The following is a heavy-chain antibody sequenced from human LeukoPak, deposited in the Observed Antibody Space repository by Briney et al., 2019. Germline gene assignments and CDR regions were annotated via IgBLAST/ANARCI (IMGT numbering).Heavy chain of an antibody. J-gene: IGHJ6*02. CDR2: ISTYNGNT. V-gene: IGHV1-18*01. CDR1: GYTFINYD. CDR3: ARGGGPPRTFRYNGLDV. Sequence: ASVKVSCKASGYTFINYDISWVRQAPGHGLEWMGWISTYNGNTNYALDLQGRVTMTTDRSTSTAYMEVRSLRSDDTAVYYCARGGGPPRTFRYNGLDVWGQGTTVTVSS. D-gene: IGHD2-21*01.